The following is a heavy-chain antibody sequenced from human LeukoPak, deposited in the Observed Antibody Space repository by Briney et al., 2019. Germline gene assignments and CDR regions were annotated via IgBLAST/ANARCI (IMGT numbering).Heavy chain of an antibody. CDR1: GYTFTDNY. J-gene: IGHJ5*02. D-gene: IGHD3-10*01. V-gene: IGHV1-2*06. Sequence: GASVKVSCQASGYTFTDNYIFWVRQAPGQGLEWVGRINPNSGSTDHALKFEGRVTLTRDTSVNTVYMELSDLRSDDTAVYYCARGASYYASGTLYPWGQGTLVTVSS. CDR2: INPNSGST. CDR3: ARGASYYASGTLYP.